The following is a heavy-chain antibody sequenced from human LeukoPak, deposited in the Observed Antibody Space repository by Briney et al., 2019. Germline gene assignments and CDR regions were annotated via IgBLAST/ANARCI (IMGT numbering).Heavy chain of an antibody. CDR2: MYSSGST. V-gene: IGHV4-39*07. CDR3: ARSGSGYLRYYFDY. CDR1: GGSISSSSYY. D-gene: IGHD5-12*01. J-gene: IGHJ4*02. Sequence: PSETLSCTCTVSGGSISSSSYYWGWIRQPPGKGLEWIGSMYSSGSTYYSPSLKSRVTISVDTSKNQFSLKLSSVTAADTAVYYCARSGSGYLRYYFDYWGQGTLVTVSS.